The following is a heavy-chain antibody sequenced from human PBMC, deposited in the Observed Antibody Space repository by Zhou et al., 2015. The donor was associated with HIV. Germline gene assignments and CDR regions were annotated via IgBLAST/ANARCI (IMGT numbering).Heavy chain of an antibody. CDR1: GYTFTSYD. V-gene: IGHV1-8*01. J-gene: IGHJ2*01. CDR3: ARDRGAARPGWRYFDL. D-gene: IGHD6-6*01. Sequence: QVQLVQSGAEVKKPGASVKVSCKASGYTFTSYDINWVRQATGQGLEWMGWMNPNSGNTGYAQKFQGRVTMTRNTSISTAYMDLRSLKSEDTAVYYCARDRGAARPGWRYFDLWGRGTLVTVSS. CDR2: MNPNSGNT.